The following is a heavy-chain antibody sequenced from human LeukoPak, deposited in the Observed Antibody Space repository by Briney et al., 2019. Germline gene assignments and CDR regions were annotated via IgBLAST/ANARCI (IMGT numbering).Heavy chain of an antibody. CDR2: IIPIFGTA. V-gene: IGHV1-69*13. CDR3: ARPLDYDVLTGYCPFGY. CDR1: GGTFSSYA. J-gene: IGHJ4*02. Sequence: SVKVSCKASGGTFSSYAISWVRQAPGQGLEWMGGIIPIFGTANYAQKFQGRVTITADESTSTAYMELSSLRSEDTAVYYRARPLDYDVLTGYCPFGYWGQGTLVTVSS. D-gene: IGHD3-9*01.